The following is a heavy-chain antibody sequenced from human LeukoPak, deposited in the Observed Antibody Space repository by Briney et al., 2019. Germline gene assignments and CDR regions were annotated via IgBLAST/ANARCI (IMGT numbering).Heavy chain of an antibody. Sequence: ASVKVSCKASGYTFTGYYMHWVRQAPGQGLEWMGWINPNSGGTSYAQKFQGRVTMTRDTSISTAYMELSRLRSDDTAVYYCARVVAVAGHFDYWGQGTLVTVSS. D-gene: IGHD6-19*01. CDR3: ARVVAVAGHFDY. CDR2: INPNSGGT. CDR1: GYTFTGYY. J-gene: IGHJ4*02. V-gene: IGHV1-2*02.